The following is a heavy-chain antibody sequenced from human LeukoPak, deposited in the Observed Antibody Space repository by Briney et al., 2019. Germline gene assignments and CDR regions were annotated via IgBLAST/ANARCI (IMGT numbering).Heavy chain of an antibody. J-gene: IGHJ4*02. CDR2: ISSHNTYI. CDR1: GFTFSSYG. D-gene: IGHD4-17*01. Sequence: GGSLRLSCAASGFTFSSYGMNWVRQAPGKGLEWVSSISSHNTYIYYADSVKGRFTTSRDNAKNSLYLQMNSLRAEDTAVYYCATGETSTVTGIDYWGQGTLVTVSS. V-gene: IGHV3-21*01. CDR3: ATGETSTVTGIDY.